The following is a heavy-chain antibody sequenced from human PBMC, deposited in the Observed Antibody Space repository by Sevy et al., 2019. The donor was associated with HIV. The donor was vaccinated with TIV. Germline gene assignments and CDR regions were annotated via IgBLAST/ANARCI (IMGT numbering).Heavy chain of an antibody. D-gene: IGHD3-16*01. J-gene: IGHJ5*02. V-gene: IGHV1-8*01. CDR2: MNPNSGNT. Sequence: ASVKVSCKASGYTFTSYDINWVRQATGQGLEWMGWMNPNSGNTGYAQKFQGRVTMTRNTSISTAYMELSSLRSEDTGVYYGARRKGGGEGVWWFDPWGQGTLVTVSS. CDR3: ARRKGGGEGVWWFDP. CDR1: GYTFTSYD.